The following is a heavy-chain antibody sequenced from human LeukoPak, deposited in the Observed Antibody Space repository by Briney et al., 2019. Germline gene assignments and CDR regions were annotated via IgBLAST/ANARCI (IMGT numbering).Heavy chain of an antibody. D-gene: IGHD3-9*01. V-gene: IGHV3-23*01. CDR1: GFTFGSHV. CDR3: AKDLRVLRYFDWLPIRGVDY. CDR2: ISGSGNST. J-gene: IGHJ4*02. Sequence: PGGSLRLSCAASGFTFGSHVMSWVRQAPGKGLEWVSGISGSGNSTYYADSVKGRFTFSRDNSKNTLYLQMNSLRAEDTAVYYCAKDLRVLRYFDWLPIRGVDYWGQGTLVTVSS.